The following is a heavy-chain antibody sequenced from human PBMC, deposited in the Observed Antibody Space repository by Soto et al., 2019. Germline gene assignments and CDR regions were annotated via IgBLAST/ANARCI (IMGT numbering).Heavy chain of an antibody. CDR2: IYYTGST. CDR1: GGSVSGHY. Sequence: SETLSLTCTVSGGSVSGHYWTWIRQTPGGGLEWIGYIYYTGSTNYNPSLKSRVTISIDTSKSQFSLKLRSVTAADTAMYYCARANDDLLTGTHAFDIWGQGTMVTVS. J-gene: IGHJ3*02. CDR3: ARANDDLLTGTHAFDI. V-gene: IGHV4-59*02. D-gene: IGHD3-9*01.